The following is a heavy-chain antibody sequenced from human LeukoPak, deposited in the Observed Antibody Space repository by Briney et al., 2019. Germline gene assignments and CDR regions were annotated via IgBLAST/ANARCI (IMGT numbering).Heavy chain of an antibody. Sequence: GGSLRLSCAASGFTFSSYGMHWVRQAPGKGLEWVAVISYDGSNKYYADSVKGRFTISRDNSKNTLYLQMNSLRAEDTAVYYCAKDFRSGWEPGTVDIWGQGTMVTVSS. D-gene: IGHD1-26*01. V-gene: IGHV3-30*18. J-gene: IGHJ3*02. CDR1: GFTFSSYG. CDR2: ISYDGSNK. CDR3: AKDFRSGWEPGTVDI.